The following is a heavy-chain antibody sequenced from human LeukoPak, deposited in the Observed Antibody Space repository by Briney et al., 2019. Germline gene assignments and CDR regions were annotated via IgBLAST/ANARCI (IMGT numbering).Heavy chain of an antibody. CDR2: INHSEST. D-gene: IGHD1-26*01. CDR3: ARGELQGHYYYYYYMDV. V-gene: IGHV4-34*01. J-gene: IGHJ6*03. Sequence: SETLSLTCAVYGGSFSGYYWSWIRQPPGKGLEWIGEINHSESTNYNPSLKSRVTISVDTSKNQFSLKLSSVTAADTAVYYCARGELQGHYYYYYYMDVWGKGTTVTVSS. CDR1: GGSFSGYY.